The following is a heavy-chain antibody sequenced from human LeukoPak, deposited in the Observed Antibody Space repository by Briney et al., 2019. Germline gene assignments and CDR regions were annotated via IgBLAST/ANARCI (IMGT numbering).Heavy chain of an antibody. CDR1: GFTFSSYA. V-gene: IGHV3-30-3*01. D-gene: IGHD6-13*01. CDR3: ARDGAAAAFGGWFDP. Sequence: GGSLRLSCAASGFTFSSYAMHWVRQAPGKGLEWVAVISYDGSNKYYADSVKGRFTISRDNSKNTLYLQMNSLRAEDTAVYYCARDGAAAAFGGWFDPWGQGTLVAVSS. CDR2: ISYDGSNK. J-gene: IGHJ5*02.